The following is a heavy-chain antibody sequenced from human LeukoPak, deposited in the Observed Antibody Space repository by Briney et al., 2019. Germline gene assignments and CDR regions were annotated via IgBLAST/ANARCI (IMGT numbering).Heavy chain of an antibody. CDR1: GFTFSSYA. CDR2: ISGSGLST. J-gene: IGHJ4*02. CDR3: AKDLVTLWFGDQGLFDY. V-gene: IGHV3-23*01. Sequence: GGSLRLSCAASGFTFSSYAMSWVRQAPGKGLEWVSAISGSGLSTYYADSVKGRFSISRDNSKNTLYLQMNSLRAEDTAVYYCAKDLVTLWFGDQGLFDYWGQGTLVTVSS. D-gene: IGHD3-10*01.